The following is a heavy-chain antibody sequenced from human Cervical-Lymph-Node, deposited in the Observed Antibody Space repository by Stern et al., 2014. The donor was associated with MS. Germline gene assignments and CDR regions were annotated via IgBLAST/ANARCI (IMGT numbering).Heavy chain of an antibody. CDR3: ARDRERSSGWYGLSY. CDR2: IKQDGSEK. D-gene: IGHD6-19*01. Sequence: EVQLVESGGGLVQPGGSLRLSCAASGFTFSSYWMSWVRQAPGKGLEWVANIKQDGSEKYYVDSVKGRFTISRDNAKNSLYLQMNSLRAEDTAVYYCARDRERSSGWYGLSYWGQGTLVTVSS. J-gene: IGHJ4*02. V-gene: IGHV3-7*01. CDR1: GFTFSSYW.